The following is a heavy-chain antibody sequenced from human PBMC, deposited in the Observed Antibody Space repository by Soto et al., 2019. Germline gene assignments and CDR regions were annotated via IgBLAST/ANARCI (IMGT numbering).Heavy chain of an antibody. CDR3: ARMGYSSGWYWSWFDP. J-gene: IGHJ5*02. V-gene: IGHV4-28*01. CDR1: GYSISSSNW. Sequence: SETLSLTCDVSGYSISSSNWWGWIRQPPGKGLEWIGNIYFSESTHYNPSLKSRVTMSVDLSKNQFSLRLSSVTAVDTAVYYCARMGYSSGWYWSWFDPWGQGTLVTVSS. D-gene: IGHD6-19*01. CDR2: IYFSEST.